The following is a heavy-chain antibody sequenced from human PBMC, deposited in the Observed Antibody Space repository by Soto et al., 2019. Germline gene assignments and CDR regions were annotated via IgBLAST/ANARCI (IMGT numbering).Heavy chain of an antibody. CDR2: IIPILGIA. CDR3: ARDPRWTHFDY. V-gene: IGHV1-69*08. J-gene: IGHJ4*02. CDR1: GGTCSIYT. Sequence: QVQLVQSGAEAKKPGSSVKVSCQASGGTCSIYTISWVRQATGKGSEWMGRIIPILGIANYAQKFQGRVKITADKSTSPSYVELSSLRAEDTAVYYCARDPRWTHFDYWGQGTLVTVSS.